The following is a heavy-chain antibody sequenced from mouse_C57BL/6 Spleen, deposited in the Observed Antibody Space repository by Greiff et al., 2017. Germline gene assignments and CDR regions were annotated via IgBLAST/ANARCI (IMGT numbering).Heavy chain of an antibody. J-gene: IGHJ2*01. V-gene: IGHV1-15*01. D-gene: IGHD4-1*01. CDR2: IGPETGGT. Sequence: VQLQQSGAELVRPGASVTLSCKASGYTFTDYEMHWVKQTPVHGLEWIGAIGPETGGTAYTQKFKGKAILTADESSSTAYMELRSLTSEDSAVYYCTIWRLGLYWGQGTTLTVSS. CDR1: GYTFTDYE. CDR3: TIWRLGLY.